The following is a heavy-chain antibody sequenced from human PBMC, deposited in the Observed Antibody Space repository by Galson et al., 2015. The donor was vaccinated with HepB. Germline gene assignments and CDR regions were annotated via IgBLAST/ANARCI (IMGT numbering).Heavy chain of an antibody. CDR1: GGSISSYY. D-gene: IGHD1-1*01. CDR3: AGYNWNDGWYFDL. J-gene: IGHJ2*01. CDR2: IYYSGST. Sequence: LSLTCTVSGGSISSYYWSWIRQPPGKGLEWIGYIYYSGSTNYNPSLKSRVTISVDTSKNQFSLKLSSVTAADTAVYYCAGYNWNDGWYFDLWGRGTLVTVSS. V-gene: IGHV4-59*01.